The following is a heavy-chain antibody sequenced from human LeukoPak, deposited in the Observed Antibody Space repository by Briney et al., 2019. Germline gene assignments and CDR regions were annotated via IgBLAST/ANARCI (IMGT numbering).Heavy chain of an antibody. CDR3: AKGVGGSYYRY. CDR2: IHISGST. Sequence: SETLSLTCTVSGGSISDSLWSWIRQPAGRGLEWIGRIHISGSTNYNPSLTSRVTMSVDTSKNQASLKLSSVTAADTAVYYCAKGVGGSYYRYWGQGALVIVSS. J-gene: IGHJ4*02. D-gene: IGHD1-26*01. CDR1: GGSISDSL. V-gene: IGHV4-4*07.